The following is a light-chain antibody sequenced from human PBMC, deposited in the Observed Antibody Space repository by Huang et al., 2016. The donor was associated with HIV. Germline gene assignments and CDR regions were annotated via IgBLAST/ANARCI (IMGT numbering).Light chain of an antibody. Sequence: EIVMTQSPATLSVSPGERATLSCRASQSVSNHLAWYQHRPGQPPRLRIYGASTRATGIPARFSGGGSGTEFTLTISSLQSEDFAVYYCQQYHNWPPEGTFGQGTKVEIK. J-gene: IGKJ1*01. V-gene: IGKV3-15*01. CDR2: GAS. CDR1: QSVSNH. CDR3: QQYHNWPPEGT.